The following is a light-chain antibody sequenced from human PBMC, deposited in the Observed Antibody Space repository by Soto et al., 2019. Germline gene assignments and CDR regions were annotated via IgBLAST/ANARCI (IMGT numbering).Light chain of an antibody. CDR1: QSVRSNY. CDR3: QQYDSSPCT. V-gene: IGKV3-20*01. Sequence: EIVLTQSPGTLSLSPGERATLSCRASQSVRSNYLAWYQQKPGQAPRLLIYGASSRATCIPDRFSGGGSGTDFTLTISGLEPEDFAVYYCQQYDSSPCTFGQGTKVDI. CDR2: GAS. J-gene: IGKJ1*01.